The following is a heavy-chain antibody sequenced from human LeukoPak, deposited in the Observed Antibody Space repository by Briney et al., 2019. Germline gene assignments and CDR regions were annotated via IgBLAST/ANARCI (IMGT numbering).Heavy chain of an antibody. V-gene: IGHV3-7*01. Sequence: GGSLRLSCAASGFTFTSHWMGWVRQAPGKGLEWVANINQDGSEKYYVDSVKGRFTISRDNAKNSLYLQMNSLRAEDTAVYYCARDGPWGQGTLVTVSS. CDR2: INQDGSEK. CDR3: ARDGP. CDR1: GFTFTSHW. J-gene: IGHJ5*02.